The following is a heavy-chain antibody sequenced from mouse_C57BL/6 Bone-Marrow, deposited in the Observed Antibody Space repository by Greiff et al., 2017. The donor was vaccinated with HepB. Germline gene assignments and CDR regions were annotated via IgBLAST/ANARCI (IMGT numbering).Heavy chain of an antibody. CDR1: GFTFSSYA. D-gene: IGHD1-1*01. V-gene: IGHV5-4*01. J-gene: IGHJ2*01. CDR2: ISDGGSYT. Sequence: EVQLVESGGGLVKPGGSLKLSCAASGFTFSSYAMSWVRQTPEKRLEWVATISDGGSYTNYPDNVKGRFTISRDNAKNNLYLQMSHLKSEDSAMYYCARDEYYGNSPFDYWGQGTTLTVSS. CDR3: ARDEYYGNSPFDY.